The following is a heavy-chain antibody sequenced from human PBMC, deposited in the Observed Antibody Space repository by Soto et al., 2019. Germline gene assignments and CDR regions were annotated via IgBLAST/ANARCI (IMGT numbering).Heavy chain of an antibody. CDR1: GFTVSSNY. CDR3: ARGKVLHYYGMDV. CDR2: IYSGGST. J-gene: IGHJ6*02. Sequence: GGSLRLSCAASGFTVSSNYMSWVRQAPGKGLEWVSVIYSGGSTYYADSVKGRFTISRDNSKNTLYLQMNSLRAEDTAVYYCARGKVLHYYGMDVWGQGTTVTVSS. V-gene: IGHV3-53*01.